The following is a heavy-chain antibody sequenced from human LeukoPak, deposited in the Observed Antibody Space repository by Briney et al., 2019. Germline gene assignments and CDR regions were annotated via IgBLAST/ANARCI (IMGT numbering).Heavy chain of an antibody. CDR3: ANLYSSGWYMFDY. Sequence: GGSLRLSCAASGFTFSSYAMSWVRQAPGKGLEWVSAISGSGGSTYYADSVKGQFTISRDNSKNTLYLQMNSLRAEDTAVYYCANLYSSGWYMFDYWGQGTLVTVSS. V-gene: IGHV3-23*01. CDR1: GFTFSSYA. D-gene: IGHD6-19*01. CDR2: ISGSGGST. J-gene: IGHJ4*02.